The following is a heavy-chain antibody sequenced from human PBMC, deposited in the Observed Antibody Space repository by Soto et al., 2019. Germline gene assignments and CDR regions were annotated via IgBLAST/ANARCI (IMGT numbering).Heavy chain of an antibody. V-gene: IGHV3-23*01. CDR2: ISGSGGST. D-gene: IGHD3-10*01. Sequence: EVQLLESGGGLVQPGGSLRLSCAASGFTFSSYAMSWVRQAPGKGLEWVSAISGSGGSTYYADSVKGRFTISRDNAKNTLFLQMNSLVAEDTAVDYFASTRVGVIRTSESDYWRQGTLVTLSS. CDR1: GFTFSSYA. J-gene: IGHJ4*02. CDR3: ASTRVGVIRTSESDY.